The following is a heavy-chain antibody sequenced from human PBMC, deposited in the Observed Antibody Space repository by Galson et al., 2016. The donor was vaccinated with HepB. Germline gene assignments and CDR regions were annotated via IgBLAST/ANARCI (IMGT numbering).Heavy chain of an antibody. V-gene: IGHV3-33*05. CDR2: ISFDGSNK. J-gene: IGHJ6*02. CDR3: ARALRFVEPSTKTRLYYGMDV. D-gene: IGHD3-3*01. CDR1: GFTFSSYG. Sequence: SLRLSCATSGFTFSSYGFHWVRQAPGKGLEWLTVISFDGSNKYYADSVEGRLTISRDNSRSTVSLHMTSLRAEDTAVYYCARALRFVEPSTKTRLYYGMDVWGQGTTVSVSS.